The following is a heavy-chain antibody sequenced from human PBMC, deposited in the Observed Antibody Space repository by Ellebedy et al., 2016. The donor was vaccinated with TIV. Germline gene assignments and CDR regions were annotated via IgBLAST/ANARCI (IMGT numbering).Heavy chain of an antibody. CDR1: GFTFSSSW. Sequence: PGGSLRLSCAASGFTFSSSWMHWVRQAPGKGLVWVSRIKSDGTTTDYADSVKGRFTISRDNAKNTLYLQMNSLRVEDTAVYYCASNWFDPWGQGTLVTVSP. J-gene: IGHJ5*02. V-gene: IGHV3-74*01. CDR2: IKSDGTTT. CDR3: ASNWFDP.